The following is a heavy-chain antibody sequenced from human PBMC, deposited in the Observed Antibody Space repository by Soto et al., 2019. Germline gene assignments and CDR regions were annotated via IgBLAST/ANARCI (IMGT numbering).Heavy chain of an antibody. CDR2: IYYSGST. Sequence: SETLSLTCTVSGGSISSSSYYWGWIRQPPGKGLEWIGSIYYSGSTYYNPSLKSRVTISVDTSKNQFSLKLSSVTAADTAVYYCARQFSDSGYYYYGMDVWGQRTTVTVSS. J-gene: IGHJ6*02. CDR1: GGSISSSSYY. D-gene: IGHD2-15*01. CDR3: ARQFSDSGYYYYGMDV. V-gene: IGHV4-39*01.